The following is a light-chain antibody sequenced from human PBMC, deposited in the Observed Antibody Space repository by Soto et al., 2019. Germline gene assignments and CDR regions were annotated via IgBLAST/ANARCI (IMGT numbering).Light chain of an antibody. CDR1: SSDVGSYNL. V-gene: IGLV2-23*01. Sequence: QAVVTQPASVSGSPGQSITISCTGTSSDVGSYNLVSWYQQHPGKAPKLMIYEGSKRPSGVSNRFSGSKSGNTASLTISGLQAEDEADYYCCSYAGRSTVVFGGGTKLTVL. CDR2: EGS. J-gene: IGLJ2*01. CDR3: CSYAGRSTVV.